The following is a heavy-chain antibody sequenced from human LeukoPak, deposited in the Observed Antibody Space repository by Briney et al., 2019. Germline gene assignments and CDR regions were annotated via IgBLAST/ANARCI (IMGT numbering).Heavy chain of an antibody. CDR3: ARAMKSEWFGEIGIDY. V-gene: IGHV3-74*01. Sequence: SGGSLRLSCAASGFTFSSYWMHWVRQAPGKGLVWVSRINSDGSSTTYADSVKGRFTFSRNNAKNSLYLQMNSLRAEDTAVYYCARAMKSEWFGEIGIDYWGQGTLVTVSS. CDR2: INSDGSST. J-gene: IGHJ4*02. D-gene: IGHD3-10*01. CDR1: GFTFSSYW.